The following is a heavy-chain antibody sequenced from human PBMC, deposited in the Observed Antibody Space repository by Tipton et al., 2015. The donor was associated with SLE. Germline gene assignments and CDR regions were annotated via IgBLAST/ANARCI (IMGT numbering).Heavy chain of an antibody. V-gene: IGHV3-33*01. D-gene: IGHD1-26*01. CDR2: IWHDGGNE. CDR1: GFTFKNYG. Sequence: SLRLSCAASGFTFKNYGMNWVRQAPGKGLEWVAVIWHDGGNEYYSDSVRGRFTISRDNSENILYLQMNSLRAEDTAVYYCARDYSGSYYPCFDYWGQGTLVTVSS. CDR3: ARDYSGSYYPCFDY. J-gene: IGHJ4*02.